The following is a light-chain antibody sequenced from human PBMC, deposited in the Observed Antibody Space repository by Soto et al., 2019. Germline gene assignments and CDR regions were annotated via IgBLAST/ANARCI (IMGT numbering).Light chain of an antibody. V-gene: IGLV4-69*01. CDR2: LDSDGSH. J-gene: IGLJ2*01. CDR3: QSWGSVIPVV. Sequence: QPVLTQSPSASASLGASVKLTCTLSGGPSSYAIAWHQQQPGKGPRYLMKLDSDGSHNKGDGIPDRFSGSSSGAERYLTISSLQSEDEADYYCQSWGSVIPVVCGGGTQLTVL. CDR1: GGPSSYA.